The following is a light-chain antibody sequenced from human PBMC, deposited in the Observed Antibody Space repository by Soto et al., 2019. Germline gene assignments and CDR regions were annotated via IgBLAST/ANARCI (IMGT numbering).Light chain of an antibody. CDR3: QQRNSWPPT. Sequence: EIVLTQSPATLSLSPGERATLSCRASQSVSSYVAWYQQKPGQAPRLLIYDPSNRATGIPARFSGSGSATDYTLTITSLEPEDLAVYYCQQRNSWPPTYGQGTRLEIK. CDR2: DPS. V-gene: IGKV3-11*01. CDR1: QSVSSY. J-gene: IGKJ5*01.